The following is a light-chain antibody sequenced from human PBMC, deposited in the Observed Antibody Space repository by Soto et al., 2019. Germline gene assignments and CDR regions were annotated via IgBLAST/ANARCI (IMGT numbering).Light chain of an antibody. CDR2: EVN. V-gene: IGLV2-8*01. Sequence: QSALTQPPSASGSPGQSVTISCTGTSSDVGGYNYVSWYQQHPGKAPKLIIYEVNKRPSGVPARFSGSKSDNTASLTVSGLQAEDEADYYCSSHAGSNHVVFGGGTKLTVL. J-gene: IGLJ2*01. CDR1: SSDVGGYNY. CDR3: SSHAGSNHVV.